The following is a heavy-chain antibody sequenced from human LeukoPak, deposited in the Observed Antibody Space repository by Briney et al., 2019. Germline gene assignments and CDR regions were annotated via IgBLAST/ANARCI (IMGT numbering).Heavy chain of an antibody. CDR3: VRGARVGAAGFVYYHSMAV. D-gene: IGHD1-26*01. J-gene: IGHJ6*03. CDR2: ISYDVAKK. CDR1: GFTFSSHA. V-gene: IGHV3-30*04. Sequence: GGSLRLSCAASGFTFSSHAMHWVCQAPGKGLEWVAVISYDVAKKNYADSVKCRFTISRDNSKNTQYLQMNSLRAADTAVSYCVRGARVGAAGFVYYHSMAVWGTGIPVTVS.